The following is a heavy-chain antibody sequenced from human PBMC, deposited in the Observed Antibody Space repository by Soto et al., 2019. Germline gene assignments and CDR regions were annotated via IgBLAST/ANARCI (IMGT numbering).Heavy chain of an antibody. CDR3: ATRSGGSCYSNFDY. CDR1: GYTFTSYG. Sequence: ASVKVSCKASGYTFTSYGISWVRQAPGQGLEWMGWISTYNGNTNYAQKLQGRVTMTTDTSTSTAYMELRSLRSDDTAVYYCATRSGGSCYSNFDYWGQGTLVTVSS. V-gene: IGHV1-18*01. D-gene: IGHD2-15*01. J-gene: IGHJ4*02. CDR2: ISTYNGNT.